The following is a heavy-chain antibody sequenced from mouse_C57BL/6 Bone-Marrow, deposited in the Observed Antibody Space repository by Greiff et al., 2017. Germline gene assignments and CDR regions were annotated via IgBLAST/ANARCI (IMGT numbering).Heavy chain of an antibody. V-gene: IGHV1-58*01. J-gene: IGHJ3*01. Sequence: EVQLQQSGAELVRPGSSVKMSCKTSGYTFTSYGINWVKQRPGQGLEWIGYIYIGNGYTEYNEKFKGKATLTSDTSSSTAYMQLSSLTSEDSAIYVCARSSFDYYGSSFWFAYWGQGTLVTVSA. CDR1: GYTFTSYG. D-gene: IGHD1-1*01. CDR3: ARSSFDYYGSSFWFAY. CDR2: IYIGNGYT.